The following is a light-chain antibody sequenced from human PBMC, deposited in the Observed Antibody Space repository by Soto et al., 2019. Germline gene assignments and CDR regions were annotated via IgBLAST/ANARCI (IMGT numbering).Light chain of an antibody. V-gene: IGKV2-28*01. Sequence: EIVMTQSPLSLPVTPGDPASISRRSSQSLLHSNGYNYLDWYLQKPGQSPQLLIYLGSNRASGVPDRFSGSGSGTDFTLKISRVEAEDVGVYYCMQALQTPTFGQGTKVEIK. CDR3: MQALQTPT. J-gene: IGKJ1*01. CDR1: QSLLHSNGYNY. CDR2: LGS.